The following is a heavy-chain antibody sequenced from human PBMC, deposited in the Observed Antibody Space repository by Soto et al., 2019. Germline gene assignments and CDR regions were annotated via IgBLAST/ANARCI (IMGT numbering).Heavy chain of an antibody. CDR1: GFTFSSYA. J-gene: IGHJ2*01. V-gene: IGHV3-30-3*01. CDR3: ARSSSSPLKSYWYFDL. Sequence: ESGGGVVQPGRSLRLSCAASGFTFSSYAMHWVRQAPGKGLEWVAVISYDGSNKYYADSVKGRFTISRDNSKNTLYLQMNSLRAEDTAVYYCARSSSSPLKSYWYFDLWGRGTLVTVSS. D-gene: IGHD6-13*01. CDR2: ISYDGSNK.